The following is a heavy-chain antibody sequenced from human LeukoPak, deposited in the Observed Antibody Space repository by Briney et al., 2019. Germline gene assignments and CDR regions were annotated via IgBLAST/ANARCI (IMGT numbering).Heavy chain of an antibody. CDR1: GFTFSGYS. CDR2: ISSSSSTI. Sequence: GGSLRLSCTASGFTFSGYSMNWVRQAPGKGLEWVSYISSSSSTIYYADSVKGRFTISRDDAKNSLYLQMNSLRDEDTAVYYCARAGSSGWLNGGYFDFWGQGTLVTVSS. J-gene: IGHJ4*02. CDR3: ARAGSSGWLNGGYFDF. V-gene: IGHV3-48*02. D-gene: IGHD6-19*01.